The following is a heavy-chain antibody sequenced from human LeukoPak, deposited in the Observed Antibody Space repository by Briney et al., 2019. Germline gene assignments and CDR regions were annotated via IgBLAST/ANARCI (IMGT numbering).Heavy chain of an antibody. J-gene: IGHJ5*02. CDR1: GFTFSSYW. CDR2: IKSKTDGGTT. CDR3: TTVGSGYFEGWFDP. Sequence: GGSLRLSCAASGFTFSSYWMSWVRQAPGKGLEWVGRIKSKTDGGTTDYAAPVKGRFTISRDDSKNTLYLQMNSLKTEDTAVYYCTTVGSGYFEGWFDPWGQGTLVTVSS. D-gene: IGHD3-3*01. V-gene: IGHV3-15*01.